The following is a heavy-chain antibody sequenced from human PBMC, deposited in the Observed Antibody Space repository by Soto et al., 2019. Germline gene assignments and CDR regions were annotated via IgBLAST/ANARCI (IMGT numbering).Heavy chain of an antibody. Sequence: PSETLSLTCTVSGGSISPYYWSWIRQPPGKGLEWIGYIHYSGIANYNPSLKSRVTISVDTSKNQFSLKLSSVTAADTAVYYCARQNSYGYFDSWGQGTLVTVSS. CDR1: GGSISPYY. CDR3: ARQNSYGYFDS. D-gene: IGHD5-18*01. CDR2: IHYSGIA. V-gene: IGHV4-59*08. J-gene: IGHJ4*02.